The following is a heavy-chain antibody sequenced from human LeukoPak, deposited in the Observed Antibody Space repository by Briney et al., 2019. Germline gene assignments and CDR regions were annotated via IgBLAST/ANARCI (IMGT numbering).Heavy chain of an antibody. CDR1: GGSISSYY. CDR2: IYYSGNT. J-gene: IGHJ4*02. Sequence: SETLSLTCTVSGGSISSYYWGWIRQPPGKGLEWIGYIYYSGNTNYNPSLKSRVTISVDTSKNQFSLKLSSMTAADTAVYYCARSWSSSLPFGYWGQGTLVTVSS. CDR3: ARSWSSSLPFGY. D-gene: IGHD6-13*01. V-gene: IGHV4-59*08.